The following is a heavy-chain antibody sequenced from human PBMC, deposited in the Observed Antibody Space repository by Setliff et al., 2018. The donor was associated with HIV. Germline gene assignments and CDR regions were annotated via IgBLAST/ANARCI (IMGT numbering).Heavy chain of an antibody. V-gene: IGHV3-30*02. Sequence: GGSLRLSCAASGFTFSSYGMHWVRQAPGKGLECVAFIRNDGSNKYYADSVKGRFTISRDDSKNTVYLQMNSLRAEDTAVYYCAKTSGWTTIDYWGQGTLFTVSS. D-gene: IGHD6-19*01. CDR1: GFTFSSYG. CDR2: IRNDGSNK. CDR3: AKTSGWTTIDY. J-gene: IGHJ4*02.